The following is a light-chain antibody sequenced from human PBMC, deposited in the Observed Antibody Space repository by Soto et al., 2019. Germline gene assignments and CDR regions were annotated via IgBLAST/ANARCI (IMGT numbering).Light chain of an antibody. CDR1: ESVHRN. V-gene: IGKV3-15*01. CDR2: YAS. Sequence: EMVMTQSPATLSVSPGERVTLSCRASESVHRNLAWYQQKPGQGPSLLIYYASTRATGVPDRFNGSGSGTEFTLTIRRLHYEDSGVYHCQHYNNWPPTFGPGTKVEIK. J-gene: IGKJ3*01. CDR3: QHYNNWPPT.